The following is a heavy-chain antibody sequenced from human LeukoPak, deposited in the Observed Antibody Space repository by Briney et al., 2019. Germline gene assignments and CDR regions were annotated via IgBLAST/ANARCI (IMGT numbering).Heavy chain of an antibody. CDR3: AREGAAGKADFEY. V-gene: IGHV3-33*01. J-gene: IGHJ4*02. CDR2: IWSDGSNK. D-gene: IGHD6-13*01. Sequence: GRSLRLSCAASGFTFSSYGMHWLRKAPGKGLEWVAVIWSDGSNKYYADSVKGRFTISRDNSKNTLYLQMNSLRAEDTAVYYCAREGAAGKADFEYWGQGTLVTVSS. CDR1: GFTFSSYG.